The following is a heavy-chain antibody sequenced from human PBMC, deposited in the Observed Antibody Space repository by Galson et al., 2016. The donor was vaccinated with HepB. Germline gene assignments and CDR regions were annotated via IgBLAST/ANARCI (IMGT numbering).Heavy chain of an antibody. Sequence: SLRLSCAASDFSLNSYSMSWVRQAPGKGLEWVPCMSSSGSYIFYADSVTGRFTISRDDSKNTLYLRLNNVTAEDTAVYYCARDRDFDSSGYYRADWYFDLWGRGSPVTVSS. D-gene: IGHD3-22*01. CDR2: MSSSGSYI. CDR1: DFSLNSYS. V-gene: IGHV3-21*01. CDR3: ARDRDFDSSGYYRADWYFDL. J-gene: IGHJ2*01.